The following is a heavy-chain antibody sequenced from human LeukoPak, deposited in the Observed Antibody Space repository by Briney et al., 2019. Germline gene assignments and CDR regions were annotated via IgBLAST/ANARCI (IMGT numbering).Heavy chain of an antibody. CDR3: ARGRGWFGGYFDY. V-gene: IGHV4-59*01. Sequence: PSETLSLTCTVPVGSISSYYWSWIRQPPGKGLEWIGYIYYSGSTNSNPSLKSRVTISVDTSKNQFSLKLSSVTAADTAVYYCARGRGWFGGYFDYWGQGTLVTVSS. CDR1: VGSISSYY. J-gene: IGHJ4*02. CDR2: IYYSGST. D-gene: IGHD3-10*01.